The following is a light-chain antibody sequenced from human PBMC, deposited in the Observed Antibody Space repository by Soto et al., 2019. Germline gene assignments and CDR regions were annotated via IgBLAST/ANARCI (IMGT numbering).Light chain of an antibody. V-gene: IGKV3-11*01. CDR3: QQRSNWPHSIP. CDR1: QSVSIK. Sequence: EIVMTQSPATLSVSPGERATLSFRASQSVSIKLAWYQQQPGQAPRLLIYDTSTRATGIPARFSGSGSETDFTLTISSLEPEDFAVYYCQQRSNWPHSIPFGQRTRLEI. J-gene: IGKJ5*01. CDR2: DTS.